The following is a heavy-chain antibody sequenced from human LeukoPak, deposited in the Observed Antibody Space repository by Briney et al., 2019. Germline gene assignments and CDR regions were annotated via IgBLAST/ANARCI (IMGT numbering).Heavy chain of an antibody. CDR2: IWYDGSNK. J-gene: IGHJ4*02. CDR3: ARRVIAAAGIVDY. V-gene: IGHV3-33*01. Sequence: GESLKISCAASGFTFSSYGMHWVRQAPGKGLEWVAVIWYDGSNKYYADSVKGRFTISRDNSKNTLYLQMNSLRAEDTAVYYCARRVIAAAGIVDYWGQGTLVTVSS. CDR1: GFTFSSYG. D-gene: IGHD6-13*01.